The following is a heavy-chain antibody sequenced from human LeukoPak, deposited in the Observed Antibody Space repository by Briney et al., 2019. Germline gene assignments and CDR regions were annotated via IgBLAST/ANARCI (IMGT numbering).Heavy chain of an antibody. J-gene: IGHJ4*02. CDR3: ARDRAVVLIAAPGY. D-gene: IGHD2-15*01. CDR1: GFTLTNYG. CDR2: ISAYNGNT. V-gene: IGHV1-18*01. Sequence: ASVKVSCKASGFTLTNYGISWVRQAPGQGLEWMGWISAYNGNTKYAQNLQGRVTMTTDTSTSTAYMELRSLRSDDTAVYYCARDRAVVLIAAPGYWGQGTLVTVSS.